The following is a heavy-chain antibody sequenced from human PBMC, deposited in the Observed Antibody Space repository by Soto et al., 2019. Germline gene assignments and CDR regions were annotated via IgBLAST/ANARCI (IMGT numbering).Heavy chain of an antibody. D-gene: IGHD2-15*01. Sequence: QVQLVQSGAEVKKPGSSVKVSCKASGGAFSDYAFSWVRQAPGQGLEWLGGIMPIFRAPDYAQKFQGRVTITADAFTTTAYMEMNSLRSAHTAVYYCASWLKGPDIANYSYGMDVWGQGTTVTVS. V-gene: IGHV1-69*12. CDR2: IMPIFRAP. J-gene: IGHJ6*02. CDR1: GGAFSDYA. CDR3: ASWLKGPDIANYSYGMDV.